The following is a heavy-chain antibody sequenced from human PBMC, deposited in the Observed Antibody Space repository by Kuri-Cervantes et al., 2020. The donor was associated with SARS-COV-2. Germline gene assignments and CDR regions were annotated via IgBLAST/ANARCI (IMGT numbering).Heavy chain of an antibody. D-gene: IGHD3-16*01. J-gene: IGHJ3*02. CDR1: GYSFSSSW. CDR3: ARGGVHDAFDI. CDR2: IFPRDSDT. V-gene: IGHV5-51*01. Sequence: GGSLRLSCKGSGYSFSSSWIGWVRQMPGKGLEWMGIIFPRDSDTRYSPSFQGQVTISADKSISTAYLQWSSLKASDTAMYYCARGGVHDAFDIWGQGTMVTVSS.